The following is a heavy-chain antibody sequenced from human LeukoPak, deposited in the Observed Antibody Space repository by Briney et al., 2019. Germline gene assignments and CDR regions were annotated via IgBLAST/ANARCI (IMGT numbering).Heavy chain of an antibody. CDR3: AKASSYSSSWTSVDY. J-gene: IGHJ4*02. CDR1: GFTFSSYA. CDR2: ISYDGSNK. D-gene: IGHD6-13*01. V-gene: IGHV3-30-3*01. Sequence: GGSLRLSCAASGFTFSSYAMHWVRQAPGEGLEWVAVISYDGSNKYYADSVKGRFTISRENSKSTLFLQTNSLKPEDTAVYYCAKASSYSSSWTSVDYWGQGTLVTVSS.